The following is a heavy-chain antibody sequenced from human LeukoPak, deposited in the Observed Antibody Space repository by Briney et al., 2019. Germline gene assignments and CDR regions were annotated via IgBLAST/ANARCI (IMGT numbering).Heavy chain of an antibody. D-gene: IGHD3-9*01. CDR1: GYSFTSYW. J-gene: IGHJ3*02. CDR2: IYPGDSDT. V-gene: IGHV5-51*01. CDR3: AARHDILTGYYKGAFDI. Sequence: GESLKISCKGSGYSFTSYWIGWVRQMPGKGLEWMGIIYPGDSDTRYSPSFQGQVTISADKSISTAYLQWSSLKASDTAMYYCAARHDILTGYYKGAFDIWGQGTMVTVSS.